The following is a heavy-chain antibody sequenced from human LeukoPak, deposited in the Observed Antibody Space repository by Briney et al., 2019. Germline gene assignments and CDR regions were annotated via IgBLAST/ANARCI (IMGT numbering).Heavy chain of an antibody. J-gene: IGHJ4*02. CDR1: GFTFSSSS. D-gene: IGHD2-2*01. CDR2: ITSDSTTM. CDR3: ARDPYCSSTSCFFDY. V-gene: IGHV3-48*01. Sequence: GGSLRLSCAASGFTFSSSSMNWVRQAPGEGLEWVSYITSDSTTMIYADSVKGRFTASRDNAENSMYLQMNSLRAEDTAVYYCARDPYCSSTSCFFDYWGQGTLVTVSS.